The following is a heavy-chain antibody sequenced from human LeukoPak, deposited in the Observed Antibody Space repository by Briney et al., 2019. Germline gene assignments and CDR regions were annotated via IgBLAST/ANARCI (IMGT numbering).Heavy chain of an antibody. D-gene: IGHD3-3*01. CDR3: AREGTWSAPRSASSYYGMDV. Sequence: ASVKVSCKASGYTFTSYGISWVRQAPGQGLEWMGWISAYNGNTNYAQKLQGRVTMTTDASTSTAYMELRSLRSDDTAVYYCAREGTWSAPRSASSYYGMDVWGQGTTVTVSS. V-gene: IGHV1-18*01. CDR2: ISAYNGNT. CDR1: GYTFTSYG. J-gene: IGHJ6*02.